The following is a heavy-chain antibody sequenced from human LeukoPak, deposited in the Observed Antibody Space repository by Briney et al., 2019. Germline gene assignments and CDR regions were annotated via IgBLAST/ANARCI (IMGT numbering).Heavy chain of an antibody. CDR1: GFTFSSYD. CDR3: ARERADKYGMDV. V-gene: IGHV3-13*01. CDR2: IGTAGDT. J-gene: IGHJ6*02. Sequence: GGSLRLSCAASGFTFSSYDMHWVRQATGKGLEWVSAIGTAGDTYYPGSVKGRFTISRENAKNSLYLQMNSLRAGDTAVYYCARERADKYGMDVWGQGTTVTVSS.